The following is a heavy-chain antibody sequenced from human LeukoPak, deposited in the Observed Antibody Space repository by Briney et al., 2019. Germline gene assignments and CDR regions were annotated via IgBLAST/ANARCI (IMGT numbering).Heavy chain of an antibody. CDR2: ITYSGST. V-gene: IGHV4-59*01. Sequence: SETLSLTCTVSGGSITSFHWSWIRQTPGKGLEWIGYITYSGSTNYNPSLKSRVSMSLDTSKNQFSLKLTSVTAADTAVYYCARVLTVHSAYGPRFDPWGQGTLVTVSS. J-gene: IGHJ5*02. CDR1: GGSITSFH. CDR3: ARVLTVHSAYGPRFDP. D-gene: IGHD5-12*01.